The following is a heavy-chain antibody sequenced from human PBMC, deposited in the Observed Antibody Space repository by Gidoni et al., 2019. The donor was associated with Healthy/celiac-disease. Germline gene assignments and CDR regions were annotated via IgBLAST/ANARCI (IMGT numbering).Heavy chain of an antibody. CDR3: ARQSSSSWYLRWFDP. Sequence: QLQLQESGPGLVKPAETLSLTCTVSGGSISSSSYYWGWIRQPPGKGLEWIGSIYYSGSTYYNPSLKSRVTISVDTSKNQFSLKLSSVTAADTAVYYCARQSSSSWYLRWFDPWGQGTLVTVSS. J-gene: IGHJ5*02. CDR1: GGSISSSSYY. V-gene: IGHV4-39*01. D-gene: IGHD6-13*01. CDR2: IYYSGST.